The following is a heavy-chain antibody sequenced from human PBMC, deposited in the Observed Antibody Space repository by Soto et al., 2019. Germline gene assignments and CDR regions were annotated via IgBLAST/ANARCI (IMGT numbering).Heavy chain of an antibody. CDR3: ARGGGRNDYYYYDMDV. V-gene: IGHV3-23*01. D-gene: IGHD1-1*01. J-gene: IGHJ6*02. CDR1: RFTFSNYA. CDR2: ISGSGDST. Sequence: EVQLLESGGGLVQPGGSLRLSCAASRFTFSNYAMSWVRQAPGKGLEWVSAISGSGDSTYYADSVKGRFTISRDNSRNTLYLQMNSLRAEDTAVYYCARGGGRNDYYYYDMDVWGQGTTVTVSS.